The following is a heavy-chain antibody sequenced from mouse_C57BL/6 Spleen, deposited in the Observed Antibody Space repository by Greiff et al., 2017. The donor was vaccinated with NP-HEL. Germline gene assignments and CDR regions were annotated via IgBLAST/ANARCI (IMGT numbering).Heavy chain of an antibody. V-gene: IGHV1-76*01. D-gene: IGHD2-4*01. CDR3: ARSDDYALDY. CDR2: IYPGSGNT. J-gene: IGHJ2*01. Sequence: QVQLKQSGAELVRPGASVKLSCKASGYTFTDYYINWVKQRPGQGLEWIARIYPGSGNTYYNEKFKGKATLTAEKSSSTAYMQLSSLTSEDSAVYFCARSDDYALDYWGQGTTLTVSS. CDR1: GYTFTDYY.